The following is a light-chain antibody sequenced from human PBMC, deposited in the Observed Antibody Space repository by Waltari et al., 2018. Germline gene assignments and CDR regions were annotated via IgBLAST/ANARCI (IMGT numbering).Light chain of an antibody. J-gene: IGLJ2*01. CDR1: SNDVGAYNS. CDR2: DVS. CDR3: SSQSSNDVVL. Sequence: QSALTQPASVSGSPGQSVTIFCAGPSNDVGAYNSVSCYQEHPGQAPRVIIYDVSDRPSGVSDRFSGSKSGNTASLTISGLQAEDEADYYCSSQSSNDVVLFGGGTKLTVL. V-gene: IGLV2-14*01.